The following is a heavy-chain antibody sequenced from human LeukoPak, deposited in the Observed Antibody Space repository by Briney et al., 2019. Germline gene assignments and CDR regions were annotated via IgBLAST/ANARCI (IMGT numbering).Heavy chain of an antibody. V-gene: IGHV1-2*02. CDR2: INPNSGGT. D-gene: IGHD3-22*01. J-gene: IGHJ6*03. CDR3: ARGRTYDSSGYYYRGSFYYYYYMDV. CDR1: GYTFTGYY. Sequence: ASVKVSCKASGYTFTGYYMHWVRPAPGQGLEWMGWINPNSGGTNYAQKFQGRVTMTRDTSISTAYMELSRLRSDDTAVYYCARGRTYDSSGYYYRGSFYYYYYMDVWGKGTTVTVSS.